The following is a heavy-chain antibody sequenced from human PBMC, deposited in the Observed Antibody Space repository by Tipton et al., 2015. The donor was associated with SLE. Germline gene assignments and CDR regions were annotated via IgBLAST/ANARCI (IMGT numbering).Heavy chain of an antibody. V-gene: IGHV3-9*01. CDR2: ISWDSNNI. J-gene: IGHJ4*02. Sequence: RSLRLSCAASGFTFDDYAMHWVRQAPGAGLEWVSGISWDSNNIGYADSVEGRLTISRDNAKNSLYLQMNSLRPEDTALYYCAKGCGSHSGSFEYWGQGILVSVSS. CDR1: GFTFDDYA. CDR3: AKGCGSHSGSFEY. D-gene: IGHD1-26*01.